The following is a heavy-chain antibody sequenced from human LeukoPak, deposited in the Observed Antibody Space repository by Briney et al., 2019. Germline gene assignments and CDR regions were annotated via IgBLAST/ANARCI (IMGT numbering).Heavy chain of an antibody. Sequence: GSLRLSCAASGFTFSSYGMHWVRQAPGKGLEWAAFIRYDGSNKYYADSVRGRFTISRDNSKNTLYLQMNSLRAEDTAVYYCAKAKGDWYAYWGQGTLVTVSS. CDR2: IRYDGSNK. J-gene: IGHJ4*02. CDR3: AKAKGDWYAY. D-gene: IGHD3/OR15-3a*01. V-gene: IGHV3-30*02. CDR1: GFTFSSYG.